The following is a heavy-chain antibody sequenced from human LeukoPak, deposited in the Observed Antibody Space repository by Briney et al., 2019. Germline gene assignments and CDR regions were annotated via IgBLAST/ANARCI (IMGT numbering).Heavy chain of an antibody. D-gene: IGHD3-22*01. CDR1: GYSISSGYY. CDR3: ARTYYYDSSGRAKVRFDP. J-gene: IGHJ5*02. Sequence: PSETLSLTCAVSGYSISSGYYWGWIRQPPGKGLEWIGSIYHSGSTYYNPSLKSRATISVDTSKNQFSLKLSSVTAADTAAYYCARTYYYDSSGRAKVRFDPWGQGTLVTVSS. CDR2: IYHSGST. V-gene: IGHV4-38-2*01.